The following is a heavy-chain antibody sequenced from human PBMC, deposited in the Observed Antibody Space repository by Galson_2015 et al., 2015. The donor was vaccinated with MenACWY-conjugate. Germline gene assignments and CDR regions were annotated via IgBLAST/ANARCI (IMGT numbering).Heavy chain of an antibody. V-gene: IGHV1-3*01. CDR3: ARDVPVLLTGNYFDY. Sequence: SVKVSCKASGYSSMRYAIHWVRQAPGQGLEWMGWINAGNGETRYSQKFKGRVSISRVTSETTAYVEMSSLRSEDTAIYYCARDVPVLLTGNYFDYWGQGTLVTVSS. CDR2: INAGNGET. J-gene: IGHJ4*02. CDR1: GYSSMRYA. D-gene: IGHD3-9*01.